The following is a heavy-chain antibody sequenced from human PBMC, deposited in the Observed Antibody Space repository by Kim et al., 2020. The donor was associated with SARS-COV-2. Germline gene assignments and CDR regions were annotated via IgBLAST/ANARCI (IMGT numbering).Heavy chain of an antibody. CDR3: ARPWDY. J-gene: IGHJ4*02. V-gene: IGHV3-21*01. Sequence: SSSSYIYYAASVQGRFTISRDNAKNSLYLQMNSLRAEDTAVYYCARPWDYWGQGTLVTVSS. CDR2: SSSSYI.